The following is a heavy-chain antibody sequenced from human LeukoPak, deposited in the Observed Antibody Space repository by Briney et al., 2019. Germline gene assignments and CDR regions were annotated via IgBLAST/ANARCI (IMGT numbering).Heavy chain of an antibody. D-gene: IGHD3-10*01. CDR1: GFTFSSYS. CDR3: ARVSVMVRGVSDY. J-gene: IGHJ4*02. CDR2: ISSSSSYI. Sequence: PGGSLRLSCAASGFTFSSYSMNWVRQAPGKGLEWVSSISSSSSYIYYADSVKGRFTISRDNAKNSLYLQMNSLRAEDTAVYYCARVSVMVRGVSDYWGQGTLVTVSS. V-gene: IGHV3-21*01.